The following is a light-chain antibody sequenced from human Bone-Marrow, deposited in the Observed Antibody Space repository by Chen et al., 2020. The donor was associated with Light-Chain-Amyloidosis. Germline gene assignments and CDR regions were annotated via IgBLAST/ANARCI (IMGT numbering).Light chain of an antibody. CDR2: AAS. CDR3: QQTYSIPRRVYA. V-gene: IGKV1-39*01. J-gene: IGKJ2*01. CDR1: QSISSY. Sequence: DIQMTQSPSSLSASVGDRITITCRASQSISSYLNWYQQKPGKAPNLLIYAASTLQSGVPSRFSGSGSGTDFTLTISSLQPEDFATYYCQQTYSIPRRVYAFGQRTKLEMK.